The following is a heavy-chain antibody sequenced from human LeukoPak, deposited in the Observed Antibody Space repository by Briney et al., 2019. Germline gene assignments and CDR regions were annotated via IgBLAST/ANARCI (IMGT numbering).Heavy chain of an antibody. D-gene: IGHD3-16*01. V-gene: IGHV4-38-2*01. CDR3: ARRGGGYEAFDI. Sequence: SETLSLTCAVSGYSISSGYYWGWIRQPPGKGLEWIGSIYHSGSTYYNPSLKSRVTISVDTYKNQFSLKLSSVTAADTAVYYCARRGGGYEAFDIWGQGTMVTVSS. CDR2: IYHSGST. J-gene: IGHJ3*02. CDR1: GYSISSGYY.